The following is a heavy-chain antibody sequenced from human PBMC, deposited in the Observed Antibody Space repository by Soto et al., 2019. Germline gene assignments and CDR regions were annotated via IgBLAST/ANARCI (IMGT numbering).Heavy chain of an antibody. CDR2: ISYDGSNK. CDR1: GFTFSSYA. CDR3: ARDLYRGVSIKIVVVRSYYFDY. Sequence: QVQLVESGGGVVQPGRSLRLSCAASGFTFSSYAMHWVRQAPGKGLEWVAVISYDGSNKYYADSVKGRFTISRDNSKNTLYLQMNSLRAEDTAGYYCARDLYRGVSIKIVVVRSYYFDYWGQGTLVTVSS. J-gene: IGHJ4*02. D-gene: IGHD2-15*01. V-gene: IGHV3-30-3*01.